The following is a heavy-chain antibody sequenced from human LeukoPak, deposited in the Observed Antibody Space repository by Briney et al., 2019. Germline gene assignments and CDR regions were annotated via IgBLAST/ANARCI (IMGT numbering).Heavy chain of an antibody. V-gene: IGHV4-30-2*03. CDR3: ARHGYSSSSVGWFDP. J-gene: IGHJ5*02. Sequence: SQTLSLTCAVSGGSISSGGYSWSWIRQPPGKGLEWIGYIYHSGSTYYNPSLKSRVTISVDTPKNQFSLKLSSVTAADTAVYYCARHGYSSSSVGWFDPWGQGTLVTVSS. D-gene: IGHD6-6*01. CDR1: GGSISSGGYS. CDR2: IYHSGST.